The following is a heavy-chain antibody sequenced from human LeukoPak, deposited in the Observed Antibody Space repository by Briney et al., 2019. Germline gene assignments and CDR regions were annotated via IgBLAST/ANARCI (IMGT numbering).Heavy chain of an antibody. CDR1: GFTFSSYE. J-gene: IGHJ5*02. D-gene: IGHD3-3*01. CDR3: ASLPDFWRMLNWFDP. CDR2: ISSSGSTI. Sequence: PGGSLRLSCAASGFTFSSYEMNWVRQAPGKGLEWVSYISSSGSTIYYADSVKGRFTISRDNAKNSLYLQMNSLRAEDTAVYYCASLPDFWRMLNWFDPWGQGTLVTVSS. V-gene: IGHV3-48*03.